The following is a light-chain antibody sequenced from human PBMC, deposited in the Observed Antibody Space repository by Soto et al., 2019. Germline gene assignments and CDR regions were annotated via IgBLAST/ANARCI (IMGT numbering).Light chain of an antibody. V-gene: IGLV8-61*01. Sequence: QTVVTQEPSLSVSPGGTVTLTCGLSSDSVSTSYFPSWYQQTPGQAPRTLIYNTSTRSSGVPDRLSGSILGNKAALTITGAQADDESDYYCLLYLGGGIWVFGGGTKLTVL. CDR3: LLYLGGGIWV. J-gene: IGLJ3*02. CDR2: NTS. CDR1: SDSVSTSYF.